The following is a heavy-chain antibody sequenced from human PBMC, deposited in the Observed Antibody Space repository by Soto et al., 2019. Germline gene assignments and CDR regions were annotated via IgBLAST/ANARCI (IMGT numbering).Heavy chain of an antibody. Sequence: PGGSLRLSCAASGFTFSRHWMHWVRQAPGKGLVWVSRIKTDGTSTSYADSVKGRFTISRDNAKNTLGLQMNSLTAEDTAVYYCARDMRAVPWYGGVSSAFDIWGQGTVVTGS. CDR2: IKTDGTST. D-gene: IGHD3-10*01. J-gene: IGHJ3*02. CDR3: ARDMRAVPWYGGVSSAFDI. CDR1: GFTFSRHW. V-gene: IGHV3-74*01.